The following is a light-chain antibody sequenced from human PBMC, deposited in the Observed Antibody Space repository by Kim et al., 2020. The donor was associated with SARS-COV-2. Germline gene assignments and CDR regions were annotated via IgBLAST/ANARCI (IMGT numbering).Light chain of an antibody. CDR2: YDN. V-gene: IGLV3-21*04. CDR3: QMWDRSSDHYV. CDR1: NIGSKS. Sequence: SYELTQPPSVSVAPGKTARITCGGNNIGSKSVHWYQQKPGQAPVLVIYYDNDRPSGIPERFSGSNSGNTATLTISRVEAGDEADYYCQMWDRSSDHYVFGTGTKVTVL. J-gene: IGLJ1*01.